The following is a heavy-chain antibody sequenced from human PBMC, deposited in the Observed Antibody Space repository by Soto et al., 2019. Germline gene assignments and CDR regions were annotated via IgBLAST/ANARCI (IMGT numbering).Heavy chain of an antibody. Sequence: QVQLQESGPGLVKPSETLSLTCTVSGGSISRYYWSWIRQPPGKGLEWLAYMYHSGITNYNPSFKIRATISLVKSKNQVFLELRSVCSLYTAVYFCASHTGDRIYWGQGTLVSVSS. CDR1: GGSISRYY. CDR2: MYHSGIT. CDR3: ASHTGDRIY. J-gene: IGHJ4*02. V-gene: IGHV4-59*08. D-gene: IGHD7-27*01.